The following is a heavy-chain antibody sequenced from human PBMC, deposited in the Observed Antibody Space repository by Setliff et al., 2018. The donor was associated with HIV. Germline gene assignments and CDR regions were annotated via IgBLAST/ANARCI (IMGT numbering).Heavy chain of an antibody. Sequence: GGSLRLSCAASGFTFSRYWMSWVRQAPGKGLEWVANIKQDGSEKYYGDSVQGRFTVSRDNAENSLYLQMNSLRAEDTAVYYCARDSSSWYEFYFDCWGQGTLVTVS. CDR1: GFTFSRYW. CDR2: IKQDGSEK. CDR3: ARDSSSWYEFYFDC. V-gene: IGHV3-7*01. D-gene: IGHD6-13*01. J-gene: IGHJ4*02.